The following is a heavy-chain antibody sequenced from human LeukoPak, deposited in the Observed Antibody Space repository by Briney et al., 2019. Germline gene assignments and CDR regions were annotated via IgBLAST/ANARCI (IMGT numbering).Heavy chain of an antibody. V-gene: IGHV3-23*01. D-gene: IGHD3-22*01. CDR1: GFIFRNYA. Sequence: GGSLRLSCVASGFIFRNYAMTWVRQTPGKGLEWVSTVSVSGDSTYYPDSVKGRFTISRDNSKNTLYLQMNSLRVEDTAIYYCAKVISGLGSSGPCGQGALVTVSS. CDR2: VSVSGDST. J-gene: IGHJ5*02. CDR3: AKVISGLGSSGP.